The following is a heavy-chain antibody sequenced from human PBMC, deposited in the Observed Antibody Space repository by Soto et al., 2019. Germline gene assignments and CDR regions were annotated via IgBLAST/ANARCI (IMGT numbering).Heavy chain of an antibody. V-gene: IGHV3-23*01. CDR3: AKDPSRITMIVVVSGGYDS. CDR2: ISGSGGST. J-gene: IGHJ4*02. CDR1: GFTFSSYA. Sequence: GGSLRLSCAASGFTFSSYAMSWVRQAPGKGLEWVSAISGSGGSTYYADSVKGRFTISRDNSKNTLYLQMNSLRAEDTAVYYCAKDPSRITMIVVVSGGYDSWGQGTLVPVSS. D-gene: IGHD3-22*01.